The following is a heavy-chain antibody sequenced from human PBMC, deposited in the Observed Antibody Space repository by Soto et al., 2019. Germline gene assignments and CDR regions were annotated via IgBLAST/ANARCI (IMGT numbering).Heavy chain of an antibody. CDR3: AREGGEGYCSSTSCYIVGYGMDV. V-gene: IGHV4-31*03. D-gene: IGHD2-2*02. CDR2: IYYSGST. J-gene: IGHJ6*02. Sequence: QVQLQESGPGLVKPSQTLSLTCTVSGGSISSGGYYWSWIRQHPGKGLEWIGYIYYSGSTYYNPSLKSRVTISVDTSKNQFSLKLSSVTGADTAVYYCAREGGEGYCSSTSCYIVGYGMDVWGQGTTVTVSS. CDR1: GGSISSGGYY.